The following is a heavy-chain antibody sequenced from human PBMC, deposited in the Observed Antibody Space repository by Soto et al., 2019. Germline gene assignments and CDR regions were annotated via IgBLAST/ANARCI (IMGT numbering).Heavy chain of an antibody. CDR1: GFTFSSYA. CDR3: AREGSSWGDAFDS. V-gene: IGHV3-30-3*01. CDR2: ISYDGSNK. J-gene: IGHJ3*02. Sequence: QVQLVESGGGVVQPGRSLRLSCAASGFTFSSYAMHWVRQAPGKGLEWVAVISYDGSNKYYADSVKGRFTISRANSKNTLYLQMNSLRAEDTAVYYCAREGSSWGDAFDSWGQGTMVTVAS. D-gene: IGHD6-13*01.